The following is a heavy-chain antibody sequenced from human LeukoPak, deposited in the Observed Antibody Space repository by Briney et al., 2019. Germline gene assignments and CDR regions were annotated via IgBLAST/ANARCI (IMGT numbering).Heavy chain of an antibody. CDR2: INTNTGNP. V-gene: IGHV7-4-1*02. CDR3: ARGMWLPHRGVSDN. J-gene: IGHJ4*02. D-gene: IGHD6-19*01. CDR1: GYTFTSYA. Sequence: GASVKVSCKASGYTFTSYAMNWVRQAPGQGLEWMGWINTNTGNPTYAQGFTGRFVFSLDTSVSTAYLQISSLKAEDTSVYYCARGMWLPHRGVSDNWGQGTLVTVSS.